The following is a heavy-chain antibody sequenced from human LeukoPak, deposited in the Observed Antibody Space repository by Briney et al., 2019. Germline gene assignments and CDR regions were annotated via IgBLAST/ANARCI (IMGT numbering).Heavy chain of an antibody. J-gene: IGHJ6*02. Sequence: GGSLRLSCAASGFTFSSYSMNWVRQAPGKGLEWVSSISSSSSYIYYADSVKGRFTISRDNAKNSLYLQMNSLRAEDTAVYYCARDQYCSGGSCMDVGGQGTTVSVSS. V-gene: IGHV3-21*01. CDR2: ISSSSSYI. CDR1: GFTFSSYS. CDR3: ARDQYCSGGSCMDV. D-gene: IGHD2-15*01.